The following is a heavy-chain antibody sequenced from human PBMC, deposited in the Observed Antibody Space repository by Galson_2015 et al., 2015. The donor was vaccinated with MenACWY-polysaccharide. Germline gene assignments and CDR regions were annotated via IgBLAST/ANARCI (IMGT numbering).Heavy chain of an antibody. V-gene: IGHV4-39*01. CDR2: ISYSGST. CDR3: ASRLAQVGIAGYGYGMDV. D-gene: IGHD2-15*01. J-gene: IGHJ6*02. CDR1: GGSISSSNYY. Sequence: ETLSLTCTVSGGSISSSNYYWGWIRQSPEKGLEWIGTISYSGSTYYDPSLKSRVTISVDTSKNQFSLKLSSVTAADTAVYYCASRLAQVGIAGYGYGMDVWGQGTTVTVSS.